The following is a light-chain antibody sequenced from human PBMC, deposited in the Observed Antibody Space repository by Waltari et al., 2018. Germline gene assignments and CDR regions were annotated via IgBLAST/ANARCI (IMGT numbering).Light chain of an antibody. CDR2: DAS. J-gene: IGKJ2*01. CDR3: QHHGPSLKYT. CDR1: QSVSSY. Sequence: EIVLTQSPATLSLSPGERATLSCRASQSVSSYLAWYQQKPGQAPRLLIYDASNRATGIPARFSGSGSGTDFTLTIRTMEPEDFAVYYCQHHGPSLKYTFGQGTKVEIK. V-gene: IGKV3-11*01.